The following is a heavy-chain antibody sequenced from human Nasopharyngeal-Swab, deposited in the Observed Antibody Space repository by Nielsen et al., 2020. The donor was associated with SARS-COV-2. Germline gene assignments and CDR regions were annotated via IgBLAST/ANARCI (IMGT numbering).Heavy chain of an antibody. CDR3: AREISSWSYYYYYYMDV. J-gene: IGHJ6*03. V-gene: IGHV6-1*01. CDR2: TYYRSKWYN. D-gene: IGHD6-13*01. Sequence: WIRKSPSRGLEWLGRTYYRSKWYNDYAVSVKSRITINPDTSKNQFSLQLNSVTPEDTAVYYCAREISSWSYYYYYYMDVWGKGTTVTVSS.